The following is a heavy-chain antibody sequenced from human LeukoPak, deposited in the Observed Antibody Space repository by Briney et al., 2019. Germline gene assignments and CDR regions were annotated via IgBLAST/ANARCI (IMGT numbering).Heavy chain of an antibody. D-gene: IGHD3-22*01. V-gene: IGHV3-23*01. J-gene: IGHJ3*02. CDR3: ARDHPMPKTKYYYDSSGYPNPAFDI. Sequence: PGGSLRLSCAASGFTFSSYAMNWVRQAPGKGLEWVSGISGSGGSTYYADSVKGRFTISRDNSKNTLYLQMNSLRAEDTAVYYCARDHPMPKTKYYYDSSGYPNPAFDIWGQGTMVTVSS. CDR2: ISGSGGST. CDR1: GFTFSSYA.